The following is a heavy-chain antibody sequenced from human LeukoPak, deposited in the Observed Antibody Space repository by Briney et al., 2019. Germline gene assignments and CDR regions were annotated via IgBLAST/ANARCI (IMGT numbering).Heavy chain of an antibody. J-gene: IGHJ4*02. CDR1: GFSFSDYA. Sequence: QSGGSLRLSCVASGFSFSDYAMSWVRQSPGQGLQWVSVINDRSNFKVYADSVRGRFIISRDNSQNTLYLEMNSLRADDTAIYYCAKDHFTGGDYGDYFDLWGQGVLVTVFS. CDR3: AKDHFTGGDYGDYFDL. V-gene: IGHV3-23*01. CDR2: INDRSNFK. D-gene: IGHD3-16*01.